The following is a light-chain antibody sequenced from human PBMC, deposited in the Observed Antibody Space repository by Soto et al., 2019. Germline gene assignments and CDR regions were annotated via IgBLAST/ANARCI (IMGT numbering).Light chain of an antibody. J-gene: IGKJ1*01. CDR3: LQHNDYPVT. Sequence: DIQMTQSPSSLSASVGRRVTITCRASQGIRHDLGWYQQKPGKAPKRLIYSAYTLQSGVTSRFSGSGSETEFTLTISSLQPEDFATYYCLQHNDYPVTVGQGTQVDI. CDR2: SAY. CDR1: QGIRHD. V-gene: IGKV1-17*01.